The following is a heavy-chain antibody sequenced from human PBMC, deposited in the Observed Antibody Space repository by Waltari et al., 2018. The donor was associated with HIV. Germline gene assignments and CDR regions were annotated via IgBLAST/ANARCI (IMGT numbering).Heavy chain of an antibody. D-gene: IGHD6-25*01. CDR3: AKAHSSGWTGIDY. V-gene: IGHV3-43D*04. CDR1: GFDFGGYV. J-gene: IGHJ4*02. CDR2: ISWDGTST. Sequence: EVHLVESGVALGQRGGYLRLSCAASGFDFGGYVMHWVRQGPGKGLEWVSLISWDGTSTYYADSVKGRFTISKDKNKNSLFLQMNNLRAEDTAFYYCAKAHSSGWTGIDYWGQGTLVTVSS.